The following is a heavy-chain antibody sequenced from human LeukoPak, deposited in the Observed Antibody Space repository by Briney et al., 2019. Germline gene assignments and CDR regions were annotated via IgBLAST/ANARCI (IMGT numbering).Heavy chain of an antibody. Sequence: GGSLRLSCAASGFTFSSYGMHWVRQAPGKGLEWVAVIWYGGSNKYYADSVKGRFTISRDNSKNTLYLQMNSLRAEDTAVYYCAKELWYYDILTGYYNPYFDYWGQGTLVTVSS. J-gene: IGHJ4*02. D-gene: IGHD3-9*01. V-gene: IGHV3-30*02. CDR1: GFTFSSYG. CDR3: AKELWYYDILTGYYNPYFDY. CDR2: IWYGGSNK.